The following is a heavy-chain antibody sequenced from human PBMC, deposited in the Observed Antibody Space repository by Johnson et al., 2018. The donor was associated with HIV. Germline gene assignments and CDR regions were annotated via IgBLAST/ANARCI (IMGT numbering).Heavy chain of an antibody. CDR2: ISYDGSSK. Sequence: QVQLVESGGGVVQPGRSLRLSCAASGFTFSSYAMHWVRRAPGKGLEWVAIISYDGSSKYYADSVKGRFTISRDSSKNTLFLQMNSLRAEDTAVYYCARTTIFGVVINDAFDIWGQGTMVTVSS. J-gene: IGHJ3*02. V-gene: IGHV3-30-3*01. CDR3: ARTTIFGVVINDAFDI. D-gene: IGHD3-3*01. CDR1: GFTFSSYA.